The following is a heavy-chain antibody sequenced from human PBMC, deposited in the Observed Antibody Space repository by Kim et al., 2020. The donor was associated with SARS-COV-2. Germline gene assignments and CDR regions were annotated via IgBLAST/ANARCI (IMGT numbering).Heavy chain of an antibody. V-gene: IGHV3-49*02. Sequence: AYGGTTEYAASVKGRFTISRDDSKSIAYLQMNSLKTEDTAVYYCTRREGTWGQGTLVTVSS. J-gene: IGHJ4*02. CDR3: TRREGT. CDR2: AYGGTT.